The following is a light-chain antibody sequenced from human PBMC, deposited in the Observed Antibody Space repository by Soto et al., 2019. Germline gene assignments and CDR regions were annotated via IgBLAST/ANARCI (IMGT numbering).Light chain of an antibody. Sequence: EIVLTQSPGPLSLSPGERATLSCRASQSVTSSYLAGYQQKPGQARRLLIYGASSRATGIPDRLSGSGSGTDFTLTISRLEREDFAVYYCQHCGSSPVTFGQGTKVEIK. CDR1: QSVTSSY. V-gene: IGKV3-20*01. CDR2: GAS. CDR3: QHCGSSPVT. J-gene: IGKJ1*01.